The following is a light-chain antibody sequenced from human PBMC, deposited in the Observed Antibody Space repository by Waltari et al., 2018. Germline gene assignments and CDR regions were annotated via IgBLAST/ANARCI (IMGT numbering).Light chain of an antibody. V-gene: IGLV2-14*03. CDR2: DVS. CDR3: SSSTSSNTLA. Sequence: QSALTQPASVSGSPGQSITISCTGTSSDVGAYNYVSWYQQHPGKAPKLMIYDVSNRPSGVSNRFSGSKSGNTASLTISGLQAEDEADYYCSSSTSSNTLAFGGGTKLTV. CDR1: SSDVGAYNY. J-gene: IGLJ2*01.